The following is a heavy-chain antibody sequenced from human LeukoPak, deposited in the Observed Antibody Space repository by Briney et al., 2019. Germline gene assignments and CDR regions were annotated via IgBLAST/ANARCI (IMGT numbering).Heavy chain of an antibody. CDR1: GFTFSSYG. V-gene: IGHV3-30*03. CDR3: AREGSMNLDY. D-gene: IGHD3-10*01. Sequence: PGGSLRLSCAASGFTFSSYGMHWVRQAPGKGLEWVAVISYDGNNKYYTDSVKGRFTISRDNSKNTLYLQMNSLRAEDTAVYYCAREGSMNLDYWGQGTLVTVSS. J-gene: IGHJ4*02. CDR2: ISYDGNNK.